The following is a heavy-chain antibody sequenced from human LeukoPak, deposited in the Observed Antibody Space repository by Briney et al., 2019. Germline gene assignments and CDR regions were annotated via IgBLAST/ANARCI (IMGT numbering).Heavy chain of an antibody. V-gene: IGHV3-53*01. CDR3: VSGRVGYSSGWYGSWFDP. CDR1: GFTVSNNY. Sequence: GGSLRLSCAASGFTVSNNYVSWVRQAPGKGLEWVSVIYTGGSTYYADSVKGRFTISRDNSKNTLYLQMNSLRAEDTAVYYCVSGRVGYSSGWYGSWFDPWGQGTLVTVSS. J-gene: IGHJ5*02. D-gene: IGHD6-13*01. CDR2: IYTGGST.